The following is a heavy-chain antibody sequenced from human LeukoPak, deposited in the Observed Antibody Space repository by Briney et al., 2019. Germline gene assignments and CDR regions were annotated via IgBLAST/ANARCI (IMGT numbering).Heavy chain of an antibody. CDR1: GFTFSSYW. Sequence: GGSLRLSCAASGFTFSSYWMSWVRQAAGKGLEWVANIKQDGSEKYYVDSVKGRFTISRDNAKNSLYLQMNSLRAEDTAVYYCARARITMVRGVISRRNYFDYWGQGTLVTVSS. CDR3: ARARITMVRGVISRRNYFDY. D-gene: IGHD3-10*01. J-gene: IGHJ4*02. V-gene: IGHV3-7*01. CDR2: IKQDGSEK.